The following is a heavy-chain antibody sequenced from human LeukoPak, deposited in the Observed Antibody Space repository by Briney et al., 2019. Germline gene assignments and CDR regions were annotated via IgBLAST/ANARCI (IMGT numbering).Heavy chain of an antibody. Sequence: SETLSLTCIVSGGSISSYYWSWIRQPPGKGLEWIGYIYYSGSTNYNPSLKSRVTISVDTSKKQFSLKLSSVTAADTAVYYCARSPSGYSPYYFDYWGQGTLVTVSS. V-gene: IGHV4-59*01. D-gene: IGHD3-3*01. J-gene: IGHJ4*02. CDR3: ARSPSGYSPYYFDY. CDR1: GGSISSYY. CDR2: IYYSGST.